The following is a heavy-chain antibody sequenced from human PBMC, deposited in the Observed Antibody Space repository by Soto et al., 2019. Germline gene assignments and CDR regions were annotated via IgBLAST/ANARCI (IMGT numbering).Heavy chain of an antibody. Sequence: GGSLRLSCAASGFTVSSNYMSWVRQAPGKGLEWVSVIYSGGSTYYADSVKGRFTISRHNSKNTLYLQMNSLRAEDTAVYYCASSGITYIPGSSWYYYGMDVWGQGTTVTVSS. CDR2: IYSGGST. D-gene: IGHD6-13*01. J-gene: IGHJ6*02. V-gene: IGHV3-53*04. CDR1: GFTVSSNY. CDR3: ASSGITYIPGSSWYYYGMDV.